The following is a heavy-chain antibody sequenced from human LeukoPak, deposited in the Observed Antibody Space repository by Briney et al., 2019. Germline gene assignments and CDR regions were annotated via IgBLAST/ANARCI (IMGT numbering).Heavy chain of an antibody. CDR1: GFTFSSYA. CDR3: AAQPCSGGVCYLDY. CDR2: ISYHARDQ. J-gene: IGHJ4*02. Sequence: GRSLRLSCAASGFTFSSYAMHWVRQAPGKGLEWVTVISYHARDQFYADSVKGRFTVSRDNSKNTLYLQMNSLRAEDSAVYYCAAQPCSGGVCYLDYWGQGTMVTVSS. V-gene: IGHV3-30*04. D-gene: IGHD2-8*02.